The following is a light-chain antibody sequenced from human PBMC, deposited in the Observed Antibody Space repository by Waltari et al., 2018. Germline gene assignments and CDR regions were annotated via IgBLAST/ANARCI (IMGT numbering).Light chain of an antibody. CDR1: NIGIKS. J-gene: IGLJ3*02. V-gene: IGLV3-21*04. CDR2: YDT. Sequence: SYVLTQPPSVSVAPGETARITCGGNNIGIKSVRSFQQKPGQAPVLVIYYDTDRPSGVPERFSGSNSGNTATLTISRVEAGDEADYYCQVWDSGSAHQVFGGGTKVTVL. CDR3: QVWDSGSAHQV.